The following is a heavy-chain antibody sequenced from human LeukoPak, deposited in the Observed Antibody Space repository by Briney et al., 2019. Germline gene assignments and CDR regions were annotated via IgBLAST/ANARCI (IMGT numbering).Heavy chain of an antibody. CDR1: GFTFSDYY. V-gene: IGHV3-11*01. CDR3: ARAGYSSSWYADY. Sequence: GGSLRLSCAASGFTFSDYYMSWTRQAPGKGLEWVSYISDSGSSRYYADSVKGRFTISRDNAKNLLYLQMNSLRAEDRAVYYCARAGYSSSWYADYWGQGTLVTVSS. CDR2: ISDSGSSR. J-gene: IGHJ4*02. D-gene: IGHD6-13*01.